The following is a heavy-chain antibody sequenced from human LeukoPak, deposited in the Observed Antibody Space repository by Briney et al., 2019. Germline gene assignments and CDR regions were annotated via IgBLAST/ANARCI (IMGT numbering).Heavy chain of an antibody. J-gene: IGHJ3*02. CDR3: ARNQLGSTFGGVIVIPSSASDI. Sequence: SETPSLTCTVSGGSISSGGYYWSWIRQHPGKGLEWIGYIYYSGSTYYNPSLKSRVTISVDTSKNQFSLKLSSVTAADTAVYYCARNQLGSTFGGVIVIPSSASDIWGQGTMVTVSS. V-gene: IGHV4-31*03. CDR2: IYYSGST. CDR1: GGSISSGGYY. D-gene: IGHD3-16*02.